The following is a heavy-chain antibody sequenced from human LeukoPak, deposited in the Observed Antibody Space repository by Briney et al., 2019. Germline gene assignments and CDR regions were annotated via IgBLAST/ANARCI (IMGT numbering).Heavy chain of an antibody. Sequence: GGSLRLSCAASGFTFSNAWMNWVRQAPGKGLEWVGRIKSKTDGGTTDYAAPVKGRFTISRDDSKNTLYLQMNSLKTEDTAVYYCSRSPAGNVLDQWGQGTLVTVSS. CDR1: GFTFSNAW. D-gene: IGHD2-8*01. V-gene: IGHV3-15*07. J-gene: IGHJ5*02. CDR2: IKSKTDGGTT. CDR3: SRSPAGNVLDQ.